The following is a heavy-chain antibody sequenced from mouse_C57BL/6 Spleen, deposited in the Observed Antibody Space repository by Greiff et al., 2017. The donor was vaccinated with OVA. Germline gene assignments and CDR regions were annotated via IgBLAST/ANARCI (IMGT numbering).Heavy chain of an antibody. CDR2: INPRSGFT. V-gene: IGHV1-4*01. Sequence: LQQSLAFLAPPGSSVPMSFPSSFSSFPTSSLPLLIPMPFPFLSWIGYINPRSGFTKYNQKFKDKATLTADKSSSTAYMQLSSLTSEDSAVYYCARDSTIPYFDYWGQGTTLTVSS. D-gene: IGHD2-1*01. CDR3: ARDSTIPYFDY. J-gene: IGHJ2*01. CDR1: FSSFPTSS.